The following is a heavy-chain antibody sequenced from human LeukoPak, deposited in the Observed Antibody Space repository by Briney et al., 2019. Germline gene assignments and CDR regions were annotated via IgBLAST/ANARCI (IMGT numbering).Heavy chain of an antibody. CDR2: IKSKTDGGTT. Sequence: GGSLRLSCAASGITFSNAWMSWVRQAPGKGLEWVGRIKSKTDGGTTDYAAPVKGRFTISRGDSKNTLYLQMNSLKTEDTAVYSCTTRTDYYDGSGYPYYYYFMDVWGKGTTVTVSS. D-gene: IGHD3-22*01. V-gene: IGHV3-15*01. CDR1: GITFSNAW. CDR3: TTRTDYYDGSGYPYYYYFMDV. J-gene: IGHJ6*03.